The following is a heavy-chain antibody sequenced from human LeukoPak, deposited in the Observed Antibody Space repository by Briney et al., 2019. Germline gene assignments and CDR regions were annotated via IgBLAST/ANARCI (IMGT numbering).Heavy chain of an antibody. CDR2: ITGSGGAT. V-gene: IGHV3-23*01. D-gene: IGHD3-22*01. J-gene: IGHJ4*02. CDR1: GFTFSSYG. Sequence: GGSLRLSCAASGFTFSSYGMSWVRQAPGKGLEWILLITGSGGATYYQDSVKGLFTISRDNSKNTLYLQMNSLRAEDTAVYYGAKGGFTYYNDWGQGTLVTVSS. CDR3: AKGGFTYYND.